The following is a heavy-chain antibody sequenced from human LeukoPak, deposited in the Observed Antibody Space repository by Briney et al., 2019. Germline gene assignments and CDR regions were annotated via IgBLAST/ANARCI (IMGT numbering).Heavy chain of an antibody. CDR1: GFTVSSNY. D-gene: IGHD5-24*01. V-gene: IGHV3-53*01. Sequence: PGGSLRLSCAASGFTVSSNYMSWVRQAPGEGLEWVSVIYSGDNTYYADSVKGRFTISRDNSKNTLYLQMNSLRAEDTAVYYCARSVGDGYTEGPFDYWGQGTLVTVSS. CDR3: ARSVGDGYTEGPFDY. J-gene: IGHJ4*02. CDR2: IYSGDNT.